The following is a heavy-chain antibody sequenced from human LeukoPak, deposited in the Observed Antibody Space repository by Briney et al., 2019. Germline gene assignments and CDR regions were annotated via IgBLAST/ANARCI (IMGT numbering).Heavy chain of an antibody. V-gene: IGHV3-30*18. CDR1: GFTFSSYG. CDR2: ISYDGSNK. Sequence: GRSLRLSCAASGFTFSSYGMHWVRQAPGKGLEWVAVISYDGSNKYYADSVKGRFTISRDNSKNTLYLQMNSLRAEDTAVYYCAKGLYGDHEDYFDYWGQGTLVTVSS. D-gene: IGHD4-17*01. CDR3: AKGLYGDHEDYFDY. J-gene: IGHJ4*02.